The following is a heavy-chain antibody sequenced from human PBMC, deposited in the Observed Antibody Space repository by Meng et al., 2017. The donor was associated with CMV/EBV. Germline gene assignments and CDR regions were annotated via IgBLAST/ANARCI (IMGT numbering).Heavy chain of an antibody. CDR3: TRAIIAPHHYGSGNYFRWFDP. V-gene: IGHV3-49*04. CDR2: IRSKAFGGTT. J-gene: IGHJ5*02. Sequence: GESLQISCTASGSSSGDYAMSWVRQAPGKGLEWVGFIRSKAFGGTTEYATSVKGRFTISRDDSKTIAYLQMNSLKIEDTAVYYCTRAIIAPHHYGSGNYFRWFDPWGQGTLVTVSS. CDR1: GSSSGDYA. D-gene: IGHD3-10*01.